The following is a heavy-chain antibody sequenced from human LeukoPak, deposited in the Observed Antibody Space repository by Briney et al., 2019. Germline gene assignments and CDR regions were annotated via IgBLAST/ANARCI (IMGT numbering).Heavy chain of an antibody. Sequence: GASVKVSCKASGYTFTSYYMHWVRQAPGQGLEWMGIINPSGGSTSYAQKFQGRVTMTRDTSTSTVYMELSSLRSEDTAVYYCARDLTAVAGPPLALYGMDVWGQGTTVTVSS. CDR2: INPSGGST. J-gene: IGHJ6*02. V-gene: IGHV1-46*01. CDR3: ARDLTAVAGPPLALYGMDV. D-gene: IGHD6-19*01. CDR1: GYTFTSYY.